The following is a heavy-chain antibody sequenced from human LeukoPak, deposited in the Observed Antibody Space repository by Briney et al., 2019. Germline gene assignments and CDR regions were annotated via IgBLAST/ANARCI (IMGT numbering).Heavy chain of an antibody. CDR3: ARHGGYCGGGSCYNWFDP. Sequence: SETLSLTCTVSGGSISSSSYYWGWIRQPPGKGLEWIGSIYYSGSTYYNPSLKSRVTISVDTSKNQFSLKLSSVTAADTAVYYCARHGGYCGGGSCYNWFDPWGQGTLVTVSS. J-gene: IGHJ5*02. CDR2: IYYSGST. V-gene: IGHV4-39*01. CDR1: GGSISSSSYY. D-gene: IGHD2-15*01.